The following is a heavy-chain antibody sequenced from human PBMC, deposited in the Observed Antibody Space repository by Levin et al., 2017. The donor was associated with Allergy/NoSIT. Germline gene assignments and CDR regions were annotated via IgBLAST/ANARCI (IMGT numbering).Heavy chain of an antibody. CDR1: GFTFSSYS. CDR2: ISSSSSYI. J-gene: IGHJ6*03. Sequence: GGSLRLSCAASGFTFSSYSMNWVRQAPGKGLEWVSSISSSSSYIYYADSVKGRFTISRDNAKNSLYLQMNSLRAEDTAVYYCARDPSNIVATPYYYYYYMDVWGKGTTVTVSS. D-gene: IGHD5-12*01. CDR3: ARDPSNIVATPYYYYYYMDV. V-gene: IGHV3-21*01.